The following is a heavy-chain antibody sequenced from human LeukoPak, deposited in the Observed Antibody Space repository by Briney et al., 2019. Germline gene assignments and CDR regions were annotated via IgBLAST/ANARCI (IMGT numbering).Heavy chain of an antibody. CDR2: ISPSAGST. CDR1: GYTFTIYY. J-gene: IGHJ4*02. Sequence: GASVKVSCKASGYTFTIYYLHWVRQAPGQGLEWMGIISPSAGSTNYAWRFQGRVTMTRDTSTSTVYMDLSSLRSEDTAVYYCARGYDSSGSYDYWGQGTLVTVSS. V-gene: IGHV1-46*01. D-gene: IGHD3-22*01. CDR3: ARGYDSSGSYDY.